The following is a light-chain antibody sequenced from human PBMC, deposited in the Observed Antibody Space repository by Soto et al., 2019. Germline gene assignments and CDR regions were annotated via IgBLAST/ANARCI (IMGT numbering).Light chain of an antibody. J-gene: IGLJ3*02. Sequence: QSVLTQPPSVSGAPGQRVTISCTGSSSNIGAGYDVHWYQQLPGTAPKLLIYGNSNRPSGVPDRFSGSKSGTSASLAITGLQAEDEADDYCQSYDSSLSGWGFGGGTKLTVL. CDR3: QSYDSSLSGWG. V-gene: IGLV1-40*01. CDR1: SSNIGAGYD. CDR2: GNS.